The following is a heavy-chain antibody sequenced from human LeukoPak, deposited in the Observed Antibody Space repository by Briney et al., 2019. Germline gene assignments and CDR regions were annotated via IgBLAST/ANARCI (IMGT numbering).Heavy chain of an antibody. CDR3: ARLGIVGATTPADFDY. Sequence: GESLKISCKGSGYGFTSYWIGWVRQMPGKGLEWVGIIYPGDSDTRYSPSFQGQVTISADKSISTAYLQWSSLKASDTAMYYCARLGIVGATTPADFDYWGQGTLVTVSS. D-gene: IGHD1-26*01. CDR1: GYGFTSYW. J-gene: IGHJ4*02. V-gene: IGHV5-51*01. CDR2: IYPGDSDT.